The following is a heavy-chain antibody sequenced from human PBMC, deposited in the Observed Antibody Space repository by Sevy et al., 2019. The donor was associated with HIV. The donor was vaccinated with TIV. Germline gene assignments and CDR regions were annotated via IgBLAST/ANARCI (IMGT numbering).Heavy chain of an antibody. Sequence: GGSLRLSCAASGFTFSSYAMHWVRQAPGKGLEWVAVISYDGSNKYYADSVKSRFTISRDNSKNTLYLQMNSLRAEDTAVYYCARDRRYCSSTSCPPPFDYWGQGTLVTVSS. CDR1: GFTFSSYA. CDR3: ARDRRYCSSTSCPPPFDY. D-gene: IGHD2-2*01. J-gene: IGHJ4*02. CDR2: ISYDGSNK. V-gene: IGHV3-30*04.